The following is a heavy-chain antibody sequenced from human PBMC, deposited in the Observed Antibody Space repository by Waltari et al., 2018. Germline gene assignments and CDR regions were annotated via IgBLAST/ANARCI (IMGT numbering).Heavy chain of an antibody. CDR3: ARGGLSTGYDI. CDR1: GYTFTNSD. V-gene: IGHV1-18*04. CDR2: ISAYNGNT. Sequence: QVQLVQSGAEVKKPGASVKVACKASGYTFTNSDVSWVRQAPGQGLEWMGWISAYNGNTNYARKIQDRVTLTTDTSTSTAHMELTSLRSDDTAVYYCARGGLSTGYDIWGQGTLVTVSS. D-gene: IGHD3-9*01. J-gene: IGHJ3*02.